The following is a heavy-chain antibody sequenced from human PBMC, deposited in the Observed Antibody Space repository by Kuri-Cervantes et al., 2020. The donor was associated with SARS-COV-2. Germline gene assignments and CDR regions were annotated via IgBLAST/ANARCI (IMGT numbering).Heavy chain of an antibody. J-gene: IGHJ4*02. Sequence: GESLKISCAAFGFNFSRADMHWVRQAPGKGLEWVAFISYDGKHKKCIGSGKGRFAISRDNSQNTLLLQMTSLRSEDTAMYYCAKDHFGVHDFWGQGTLVTVSS. CDR2: ISYDGKHK. CDR3: AKDHFGVHDF. V-gene: IGHV3-30*18. D-gene: IGHD2-21*01. CDR1: GFNFSRAD.